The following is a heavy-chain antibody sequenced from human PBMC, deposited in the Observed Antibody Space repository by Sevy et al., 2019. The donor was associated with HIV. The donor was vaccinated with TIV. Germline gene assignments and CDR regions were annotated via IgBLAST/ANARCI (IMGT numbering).Heavy chain of an antibody. CDR3: ARGVPTYYDFWSGYYTGQNYYYGMDV. V-gene: IGHV3-33*01. J-gene: IGHJ6*02. CDR2: IWYDGSKK. CDR1: GFTFSSYG. D-gene: IGHD3-3*01. Sequence: GGSLRLSCAASGFTFSSYGMHWVRQAPGKGLEWVAVIWYDGSKKYYADSVKGRFTISRDNSKNTLYLQLNSLRAEDTAVYYWARGVPTYYDFWSGYYTGQNYYYGMDVWGQGTTVTVSS.